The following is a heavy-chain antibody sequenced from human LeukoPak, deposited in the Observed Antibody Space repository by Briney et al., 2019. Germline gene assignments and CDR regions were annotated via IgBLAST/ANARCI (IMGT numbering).Heavy chain of an antibody. V-gene: IGHV3-64D*06. CDR3: VKVLYYYGSGSPSFAFDI. Sequence: GGSLRLSCSASGFTFSSYAMHWVRQAPGKGLEYVSAISSNGGSTYYADSVKGRFTISRDNSKNTLYLQMSSLRAEDTAVYYCVKVLYYYGSGSPSFAFDIWGQGTMVTVSS. CDR2: ISSNGGST. J-gene: IGHJ3*02. D-gene: IGHD3-10*01. CDR1: GFTFSSYA.